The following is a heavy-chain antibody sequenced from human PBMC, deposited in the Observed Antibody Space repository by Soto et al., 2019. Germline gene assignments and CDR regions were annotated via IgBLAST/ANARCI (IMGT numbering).Heavy chain of an antibody. V-gene: IGHV1-69*01. CDR3: LGWIQLWSPYYGMDV. Sequence: QVQLVQSGAEGKKPGSSVKVSCKPSGGTFSSYAISWVRQAPGQGLEWMGGIIPIFGTANYAQKFQGRVTITADESTSTAYMEMSSLRSEDTAVYYCLGWIQLWSPYYGMDVWGQGTTVTVSS. CDR1: GGTFSSYA. D-gene: IGHD5-18*01. CDR2: IIPIFGTA. J-gene: IGHJ6*02.